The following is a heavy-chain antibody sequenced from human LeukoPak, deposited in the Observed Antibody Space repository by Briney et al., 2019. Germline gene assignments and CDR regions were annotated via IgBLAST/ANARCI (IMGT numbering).Heavy chain of an antibody. J-gene: IGHJ4*02. CDR2: IIPILGIA. D-gene: IGHD2-2*01. V-gene: IGHV1-69*04. CDR3: ARFARYCSSTSCLED. CDR1: GGTFSSYA. Sequence: GASVKVSCKASGGTFSSYAISWVRQAPGQGLEWMGRIIPILGIANYAQKFQGRVTITADKSTSTAYMELSSLRSEDTAVSYCARFARYCSSTSCLEDWGQGTLVTVSS.